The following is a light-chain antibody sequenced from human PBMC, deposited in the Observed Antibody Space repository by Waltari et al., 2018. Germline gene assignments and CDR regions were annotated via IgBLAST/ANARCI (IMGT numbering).Light chain of an antibody. V-gene: IGLV3-25*03. J-gene: IGLJ3*02. CDR1: ALPKQY. Sequence: SYELTQPPSVSVSPGQTARITCSGDALPKQYAYWFQQKPGQAPAVVIYKNSERPSGISERFSGSRSGTTVTLTISGVQAEDEADYYCQSGDSSGTYWVFGGGTKLTVL. CDR2: KNS. CDR3: QSGDSSGTYWV.